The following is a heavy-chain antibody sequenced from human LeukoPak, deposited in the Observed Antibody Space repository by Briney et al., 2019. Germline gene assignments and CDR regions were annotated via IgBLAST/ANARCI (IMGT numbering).Heavy chain of an antibody. Sequence: SETLSLTCAVSGVSMGSGGYSWSWVRQAPGKGLEWIGYIYHSGSSYYNPSLKSRVTISVDTSKNQFSLKLSSVTAADTAVYYCARGSSGWYYFDYWGQGTLVTVSS. V-gene: IGHV4-30-2*01. CDR3: ARGSSGWYYFDY. CDR1: GVSMGSGGYS. D-gene: IGHD6-19*01. CDR2: IYHSGSS. J-gene: IGHJ4*02.